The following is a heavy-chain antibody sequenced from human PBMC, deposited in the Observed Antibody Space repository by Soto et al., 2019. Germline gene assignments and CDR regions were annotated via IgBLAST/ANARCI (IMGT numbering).Heavy chain of an antibody. CDR2: IYYSGST. V-gene: IGHV4-39*01. D-gene: IGHD4-4*01. Sequence: SETLSLTCAVSGGSIGSSSYYWGWIRQPPGKGLEWIGSIYYSGSTYYNPSLKSRVTISVDTSKNQFSLKLSSVTAADTAVYYCARHVPTTVTTDSYYYYGMDVWGQGTTVTVSS. CDR1: GGSIGSSSYY. CDR3: ARHVPTTVTTDSYYYYGMDV. J-gene: IGHJ6*02.